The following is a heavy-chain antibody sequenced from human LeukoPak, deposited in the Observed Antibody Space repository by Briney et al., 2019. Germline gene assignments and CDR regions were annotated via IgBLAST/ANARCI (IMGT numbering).Heavy chain of an antibody. CDR1: GFTFSNYW. J-gene: IGHJ4*02. Sequence: GGSLRLSCAASGFTFSNYWVTWVRQAPGKGLEWVANINRDGSERYYVDSVKGGFTISRDDAKSSLYLQMNSLRAEDTAVYYCARGAGYNYPYYFDYWGQGTLVTVSS. CDR3: ARGAGYNYPYYFDY. V-gene: IGHV3-7*03. D-gene: IGHD5-24*01. CDR2: INRDGSER.